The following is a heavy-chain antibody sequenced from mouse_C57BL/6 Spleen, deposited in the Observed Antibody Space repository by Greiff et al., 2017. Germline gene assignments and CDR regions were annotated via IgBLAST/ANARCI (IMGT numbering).Heavy chain of an antibody. CDR3: TRDYVGYFDV. CDR1: GFTFSSYA. J-gene: IGHJ1*03. V-gene: IGHV5-9-1*02. CDR2: ISSGGDYI. D-gene: IGHD1-1*01. Sequence: EVKLVESGAGLVKPGGSLKLSCAASGFTFSSYAMSWVRQTPEKRLEWVAYISSGGDYIYYADTVKGRFTISRDNARNTLYLQMSSLKSEDTAMYYCTRDYVGYFDVWGTGTTVTVSS.